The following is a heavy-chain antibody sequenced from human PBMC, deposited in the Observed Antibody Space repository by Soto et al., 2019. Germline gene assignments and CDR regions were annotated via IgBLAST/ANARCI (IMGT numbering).Heavy chain of an antibody. CDR1: GGTFSSYA. D-gene: IGHD5-12*01. V-gene: IGHV1-69*13. J-gene: IGHJ4*02. CDR2: IIPIFGTA. Sequence: GASVKVSCKASGGTFSSYAISWVRQAPGQGLEWMGGIIPIFGTANYAQKFQGRVTITADESTSTAYMELSSLRSEDTAVYYCARPRRDGYNYLYYFDYWGQGTLVTVS. CDR3: ARPRRDGYNYLYYFDY.